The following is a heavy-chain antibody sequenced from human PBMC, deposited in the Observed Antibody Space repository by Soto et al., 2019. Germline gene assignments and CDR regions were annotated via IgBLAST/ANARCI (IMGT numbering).Heavy chain of an antibody. V-gene: IGHV3-64D*06. Sequence: GGSLRLSCSVSGFTFSSYAMHWVRQAPGKGLEYVSAISSNGGSTYYADSVKGRFTISRDNSKNTLYLQMSSLRAEDTSLYYCVKGIVVAVAATFDYWGQGTLVTASS. CDR1: GFTFSSYA. CDR2: ISSNGGST. CDR3: VKGIVVAVAATFDY. J-gene: IGHJ4*02. D-gene: IGHD2-15*01.